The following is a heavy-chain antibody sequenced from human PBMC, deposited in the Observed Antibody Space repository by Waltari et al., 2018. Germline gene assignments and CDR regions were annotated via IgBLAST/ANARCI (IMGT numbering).Heavy chain of an antibody. CDR2: FDPEDGET. Sequence: QVQLVQSGAEVKKPGASGKVSCKVSGYTLTELPMHWVRQAPGKVLEWMGGFDPEDGETIYELKSQCRVTMTEYTSTVSAYMELRSLRSDDTAVYYFATDFAIGDAYFDYCGQGTLVTVSS. CDR3: ATDFAIGDAYFDY. V-gene: IGHV1-24*01. J-gene: IGHJ4*02. D-gene: IGHD2-21*02. CDR1: GYTLTELP.